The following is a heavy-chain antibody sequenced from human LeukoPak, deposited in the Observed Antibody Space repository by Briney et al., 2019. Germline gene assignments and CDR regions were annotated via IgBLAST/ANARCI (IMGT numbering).Heavy chain of an antibody. D-gene: IGHD1-7*01. CDR1: GFTFSSYS. CDR3: ARQKLGWELS. V-gene: IGHV3-48*01. CDR2: ISSSSNTI. Sequence: GGSLRLSCTASGFTFSSYSMNWVRQAPGKGLEWVSYISSSSNTIYYADSVKGRFTISRDNAKNSLYLQMNSLRAEDTAVYYCARQKLGWELSWGQGTLVTVSS. J-gene: IGHJ5*02.